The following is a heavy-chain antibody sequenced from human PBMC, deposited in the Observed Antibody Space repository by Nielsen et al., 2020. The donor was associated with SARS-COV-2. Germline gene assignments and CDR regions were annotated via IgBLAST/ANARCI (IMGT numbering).Heavy chain of an antibody. CDR1: GFTFSFYG. CDR3: AKTDYCSSTSTSCYYYYMDV. CDR2: ISYDGSNK. J-gene: IGHJ6*03. D-gene: IGHD2-2*01. Sequence: GESLKISCAVSGFTFSFYGMHWVRQAPGKGLEWVAVISYDGSNKYYTDSVKGRFTISRDNSNNTLYLQMNSLRAEDTAVYYCAKTDYCSSTSTSCYYYYMDVWGKGTTVTVCS. V-gene: IGHV3-30*18.